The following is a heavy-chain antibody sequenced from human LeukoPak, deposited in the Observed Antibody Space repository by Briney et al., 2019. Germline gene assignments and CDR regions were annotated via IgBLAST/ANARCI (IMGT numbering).Heavy chain of an antibody. CDR1: GFTFSNYA. J-gene: IGHJ4*02. CDR3: ARDGLIRYSGSYYFDY. CDR2: ISYDGSNK. V-gene: IGHV3-30*04. Sequence: QPGRSLRLSCVVSGFTFSNYAMHWVRQAPGKGLEWVAFISYDGSNKYYADSVKGRFTISRDNSKNTLYLQMNSLRAEDTAVYYCARDGLIRYSGSYYFDYWGQGTLVTVSS. D-gene: IGHD1-26*01.